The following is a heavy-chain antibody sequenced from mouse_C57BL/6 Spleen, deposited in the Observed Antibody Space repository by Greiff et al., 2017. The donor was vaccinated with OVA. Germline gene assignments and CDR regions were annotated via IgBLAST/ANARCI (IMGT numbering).Heavy chain of an antibody. Sequence: QVQLQQSGAELVKPGASVKISCKASGYAFSSYWMNWVKQRPGTGLEWIGQIYPGDGDTNYNGKFKGKATLTADKSSSTAYMQLSSLTSEDSAVYFCARLGPPGTLDYWGQGTTLTVSS. CDR1: GYAFSSYW. V-gene: IGHV1-80*01. CDR2: IYPGDGDT. J-gene: IGHJ2*01. CDR3: ARLGPPGTLDY. D-gene: IGHD4-1*01.